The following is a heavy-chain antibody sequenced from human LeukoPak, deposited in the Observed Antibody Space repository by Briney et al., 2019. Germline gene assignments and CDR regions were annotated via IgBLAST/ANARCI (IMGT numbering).Heavy chain of an antibody. J-gene: IGHJ4*02. CDR3: ARRESSGWSYFDY. V-gene: IGHV4-59*08. D-gene: IGHD6-19*01. Sequence: PSETLSLTCTVSGGSISSYYWSWIRQPPGKGLDWIGYIDYSGTTNYNPSLKSRVTISVDTSKNQFSLKLSSVTAADTAVYYCARRESSGWSYFDYWGQGTLVTVSS. CDR2: IDYSGTT. CDR1: GGSISSYY.